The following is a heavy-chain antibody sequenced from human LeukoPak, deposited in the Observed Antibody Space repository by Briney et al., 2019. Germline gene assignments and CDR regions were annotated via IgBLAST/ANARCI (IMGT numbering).Heavy chain of an antibody. D-gene: IGHD2-2*01. CDR1: GFTFSNYW. V-gene: IGHV3-74*01. CDR2: INTDGNIT. CDR3: ARRLTQYDCFDP. Sequence: GGSLRLSCAASGFTFSNYWMHWVRQAPGKGPVWVSRINTDGNITTYADSVKGRFSISRDNAKNALYLQMNSLRAEDTAVFYCARRLTQYDCFDPWGQGILVTVSS. J-gene: IGHJ5*02.